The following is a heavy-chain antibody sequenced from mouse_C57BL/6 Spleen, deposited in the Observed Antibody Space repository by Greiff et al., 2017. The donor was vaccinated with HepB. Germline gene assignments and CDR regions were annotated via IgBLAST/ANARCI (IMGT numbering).Heavy chain of an antibody. CDR3: ASDGHDCYYFDY. D-gene: IGHD2-3*01. CDR2: IDPSDSYT. V-gene: IGHV1-69*01. Sequence: QVHVKQPGAELVMPGASVKLSCKASGYTFTSYWMHWVKQRPGQGLEWIGEIDPSDSYTNYNQKFKGKSTLTVDKSSSTAYMQLSSLTSEDSAVYYCASDGHDCYYFDYWGEVPPLSVSS. J-gene: IGHJ2*01. CDR1: GYTFTSYW.